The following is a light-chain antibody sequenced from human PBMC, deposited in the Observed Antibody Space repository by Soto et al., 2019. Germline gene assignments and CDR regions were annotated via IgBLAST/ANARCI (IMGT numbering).Light chain of an antibody. V-gene: IGKV3-15*01. Sequence: IMMTQSPATLSVSLGERATLSCRAGQTIYSNVAWYQQRPGQAPRLLIYRAPTRATGVPARFSGSGSGTEFTLTISSLQSEDFAIYYCQQYQNLWTFGQGTKVDI. CDR1: QTIYSN. J-gene: IGKJ1*01. CDR2: RAP. CDR3: QQYQNLWT.